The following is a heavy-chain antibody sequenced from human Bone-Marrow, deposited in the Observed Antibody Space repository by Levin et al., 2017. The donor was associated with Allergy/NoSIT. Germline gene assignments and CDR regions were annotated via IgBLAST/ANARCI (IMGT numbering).Heavy chain of an antibody. CDR2: INPNSGGT. Sequence: GESLKISCKASGYTFTGYYMHWVRQAPGQGLEWMGWINPNSGGTNYAQKFQGRVTMTRDTSISTAYMELSRLRSDDTAVYYCARDRGAGILTGYYYYYGMDVWGQGTTVTVSS. J-gene: IGHJ6*02. V-gene: IGHV1-2*02. CDR3: ARDRGAGILTGYYYYYGMDV. D-gene: IGHD3-9*01. CDR1: GYTFTGYY.